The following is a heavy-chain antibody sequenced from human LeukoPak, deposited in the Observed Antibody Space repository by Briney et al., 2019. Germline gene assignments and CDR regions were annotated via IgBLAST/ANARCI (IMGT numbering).Heavy chain of an antibody. CDR2: IYTSGST. V-gene: IGHV4-4*07. Sequence: SETLSLTCTVSGGSISSYYWSWIRQPAGKGLEWIGRIYTSGSTNYNPSLKSRVTMSVDTSKNQFSLKLSSVTAADTAVYYCARDRSSGWYLGWFDPWGQGTLVTVSS. D-gene: IGHD6-19*01. CDR1: GGSISSYY. CDR3: ARDRSSGWYLGWFDP. J-gene: IGHJ5*02.